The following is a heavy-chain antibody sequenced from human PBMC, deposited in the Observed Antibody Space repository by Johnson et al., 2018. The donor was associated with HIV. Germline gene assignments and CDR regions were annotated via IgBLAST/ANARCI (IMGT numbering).Heavy chain of an antibody. CDR2: IWYDGSTK. CDR3: ARDLVGVVAAAGPVGDASDI. J-gene: IGHJ3*02. CDR1: GFTFSSHG. Sequence: QVHLVESGGGVVQPGRSLRLSCAASGFTFSSHGMHWVRQAPGKGLEWVAVIWYDGSTKYYADSVKGRFTISRDNSKNTLYLQMNSLRVEDTAVYYCARDLVGVVAAAGPVGDASDIWGQGTMVTVSS. D-gene: IGHD6-13*01. V-gene: IGHV3-33*01.